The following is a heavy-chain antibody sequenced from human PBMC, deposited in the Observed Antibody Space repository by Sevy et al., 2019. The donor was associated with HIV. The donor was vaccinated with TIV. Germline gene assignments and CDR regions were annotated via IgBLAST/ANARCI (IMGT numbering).Heavy chain of an antibody. Sequence: SETLSLTCTVSGGSISSSSYYWGWIRQRPGKGLEWIGSMYSSGSTYYNPSLKSRLTISLDTSKNQFSVKLSSVTAADTAVYYCARQRKMGVPTNNWFDPWGQGTLVTVSS. D-gene: IGHD2-2*01. J-gene: IGHJ5*02. CDR3: ARQRKMGVPTNNWFDP. V-gene: IGHV4-39*01. CDR1: GGSISSSSYY. CDR2: MYSSGST.